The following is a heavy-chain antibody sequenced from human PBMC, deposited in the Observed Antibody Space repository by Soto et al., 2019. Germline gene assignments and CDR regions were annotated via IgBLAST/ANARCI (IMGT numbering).Heavy chain of an antibody. J-gene: IGHJ5*02. CDR2: IYPGDSDT. D-gene: IGHD3-10*01. Sequence: GESRKISCKGSGYSFTSYWIGWVRQMPGKGLEWMGIIYPGDSDTRYSPSFQGQVTISADKSISTAYLQWSSLKASDTAMYYCATMYYYGSGTFDWFDPCGQRTLVTVSS. V-gene: IGHV5-51*01. CDR1: GYSFTSYW. CDR3: ATMYYYGSGTFDWFDP.